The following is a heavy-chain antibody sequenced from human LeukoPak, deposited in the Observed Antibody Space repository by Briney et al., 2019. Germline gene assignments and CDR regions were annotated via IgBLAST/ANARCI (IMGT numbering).Heavy chain of an antibody. CDR3: ARDGPITGTPAEN. D-gene: IGHD1-7*01. CDR2: IYTSGST. J-gene: IGHJ4*02. V-gene: IGHV4-61*02. CDR1: GGSISSGSYY. Sequence: SETLSLTCTVSGGSISSGSYYWSWIRQPAGKGLEWIGRIYTSGSTNYNPSLKSRVTISVDTSKNQFSLKLSSVTAADTAVYYCARDGPITGTPAENWGQGTLVTVSS.